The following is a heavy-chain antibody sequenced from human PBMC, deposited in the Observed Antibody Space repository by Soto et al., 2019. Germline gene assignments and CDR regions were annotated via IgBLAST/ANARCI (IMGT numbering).Heavy chain of an antibody. V-gene: IGHV4-31*03. Sequence: SETLSLTCTVSGGSISSGGYYWSWIRQHPGKGLEWIGYIYYSGSTYYNPSLKSRVTISIDTSKNQFSLKLSSVTAADTAVYYCGRGDYGDYVEAFEIWGQVTLV. D-gene: IGHD4-17*01. CDR1: GGSISSGGYY. J-gene: IGHJ3*02. CDR3: GRGDYGDYVEAFEI. CDR2: IYYSGST.